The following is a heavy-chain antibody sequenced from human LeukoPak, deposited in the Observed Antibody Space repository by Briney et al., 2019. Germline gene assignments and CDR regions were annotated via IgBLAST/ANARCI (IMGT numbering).Heavy chain of an antibody. V-gene: IGHV4-39*01. Sequence: SETLSLTCTVSGVSISSSSYYWGWIRQPPGKGVEWIGSIHYSGSTSSNPSLKSRVTISVDTSKNQFSLKLSSVTAADTAVYYCATLDSSGRDHWGQGTLVTVSS. J-gene: IGHJ4*02. D-gene: IGHD6-19*01. CDR1: GVSISSSSYY. CDR3: ATLDSSGRDH. CDR2: IHYSGST.